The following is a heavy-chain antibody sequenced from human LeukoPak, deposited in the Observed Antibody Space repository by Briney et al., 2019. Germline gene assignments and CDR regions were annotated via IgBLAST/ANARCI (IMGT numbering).Heavy chain of an antibody. CDR1: GFTFSSYS. CDR3: ARYKRPYYYDSSGSNSPFDY. J-gene: IGHJ4*02. D-gene: IGHD3-22*01. V-gene: IGHV3-21*01. CDR2: ISSSSSYI. Sequence: GGSLRLSCAASGFTFSSYSMNWVRQAPGKGLEWVSSISSSSSYIYYADSVKGRFTISRDNAKNSLYLQMNSLRAEDTAVYYCARYKRPYYYDSSGSNSPFDYWGQGTLVTVSS.